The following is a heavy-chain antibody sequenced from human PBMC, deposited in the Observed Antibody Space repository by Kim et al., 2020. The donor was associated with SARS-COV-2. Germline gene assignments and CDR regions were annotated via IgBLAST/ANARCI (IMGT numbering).Heavy chain of an antibody. Sequence: GGSLRLSCAASGCTFSSYAMSWVRQAPGKGLEWVSAISGSGGSTYYADSVKGRFTISRDNSKNTLYLQMNSLRAEDTAVYYCAKDRLRELLFVGAFDIWGQGTMVTVSS. CDR1: GCTFSSYA. V-gene: IGHV3-23*01. J-gene: IGHJ3*02. D-gene: IGHD2-2*01. CDR3: AKDRLRELLFVGAFDI. CDR2: ISGSGGST.